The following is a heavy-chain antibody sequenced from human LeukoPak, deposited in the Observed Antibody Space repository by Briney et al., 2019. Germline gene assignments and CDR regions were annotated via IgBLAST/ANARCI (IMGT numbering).Heavy chain of an antibody. CDR1: GFTFSSYG. CDR3: AKDRGFIVVVPAAIIY. J-gene: IGHJ4*02. CDR2: IRYDGSNK. D-gene: IGHD2-2*01. V-gene: IGHV3-30*02. Sequence: GGSLRLSCAASGFTFSSYGMSWVRQAPGKGLEWVAFIRYDGSNKYYADSVKGRFTISRDNSKNTLYLQMNSLRAEDTAVYYCAKDRGFIVVVPAAIIYWGQGTLATVSS.